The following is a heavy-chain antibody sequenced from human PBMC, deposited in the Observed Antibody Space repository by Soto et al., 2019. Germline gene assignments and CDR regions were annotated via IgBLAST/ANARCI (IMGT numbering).Heavy chain of an antibody. J-gene: IGHJ3*02. Sequence: GGSLRLSCAASGFTFDDYAMHWVRQAPGKGLEWVSGISWNSGSIGYADSVKGRFTISRDNAKNSLYLQMNSLRAEDTALYYCAKLVVVPAADSSSPNEAFDIWGQGTMVTVS. CDR1: GFTFDDYA. CDR3: AKLVVVPAADSSSPNEAFDI. CDR2: ISWNSGSI. D-gene: IGHD2-2*01. V-gene: IGHV3-9*01.